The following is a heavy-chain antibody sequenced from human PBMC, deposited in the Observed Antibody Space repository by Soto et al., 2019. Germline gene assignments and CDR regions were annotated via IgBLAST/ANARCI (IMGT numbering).Heavy chain of an antibody. V-gene: IGHV4-59*01. CDR3: ASTPYYYYYMDV. CDR2: IYYSGST. Sequence: QVQLQESGPGLVKPSETLSLTCTVSGGSISSYYWSWIRQPPGKGLEWIGYIYYSGSTNYSPSLKSRVTISVDTSKNQFSLKLSSVTAADTAVYYCASTPYYYYYMDVWGKGTTVTVSS. J-gene: IGHJ6*03. CDR1: GGSISSYY.